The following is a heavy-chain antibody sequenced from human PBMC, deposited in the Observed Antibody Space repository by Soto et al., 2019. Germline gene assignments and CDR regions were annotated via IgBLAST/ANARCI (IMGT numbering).Heavy chain of an antibody. V-gene: IGHV4-59*01. CDR2: IYYSGST. Sequence: SETLSLTCTVSGGSISSYYWSWIRQPPGKGLEWIGYIYYSGSTNYNPSLKSRVTISVDTSKNQFSLKLSSVTAADTAVYYCARDADRGRYCSGGSCYSATFYYYYMDVWGKGTTVTVSS. D-gene: IGHD2-15*01. CDR1: GGSISSYY. CDR3: ARDADRGRYCSGGSCYSATFYYYYMDV. J-gene: IGHJ6*03.